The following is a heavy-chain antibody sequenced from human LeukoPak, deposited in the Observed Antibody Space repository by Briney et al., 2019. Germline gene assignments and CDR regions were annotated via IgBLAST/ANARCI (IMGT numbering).Heavy chain of an antibody. V-gene: IGHV3-23*01. Sequence: GGSLRLSCAASGFTFSSYAISWVRKAPGRGLKGASAISGSGGSTYYADSVKGRFTISRDNSKNTLYLQMNSLRAEDTAVYYCAKDRNGDFPAYFDYWGQGTLVTVSS. J-gene: IGHJ4*02. D-gene: IGHD4-17*01. CDR2: ISGSGGST. CDR1: GFTFSSYA. CDR3: AKDRNGDFPAYFDY.